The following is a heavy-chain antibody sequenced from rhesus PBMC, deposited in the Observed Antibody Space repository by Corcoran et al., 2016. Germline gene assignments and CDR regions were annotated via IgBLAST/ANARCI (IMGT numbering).Heavy chain of an antibody. J-gene: IGHJ4*01. V-gene: IGHV4-127*01. D-gene: IGHD6-25*01. CDR1: GYSIRSGYG. CDR3: ARGRGGSWYYFDY. CDR2: ISGSSGST. Sequence: QVQLQESGPGLVKPSETLSLTCAVSGYSIRSGYGWSWHRHAPGKGLEWIGYISGSSGSTDYNPSLKSRVTISTAPSKNQFSLKLSSVTAADTAVYYCARGRGGSWYYFDYWGQGVLVTVSS.